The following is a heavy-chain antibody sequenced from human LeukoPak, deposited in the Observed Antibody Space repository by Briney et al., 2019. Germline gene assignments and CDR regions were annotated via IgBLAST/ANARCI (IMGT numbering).Heavy chain of an antibody. J-gene: IGHJ5*02. D-gene: IGHD1-14*01. Sequence: SETLSLTCAVSGGSISSGGYSWSWIRQPPGKGLEWIGYIYHSGSTYYNPSLKSRVTISVDTSKNQFSLKLSSVTAADTAVYYCARDYGTPYSGFDPWGQGTLVTVSS. CDR2: IYHSGST. CDR3: ARDYGTPYSGFDP. V-gene: IGHV4-30-2*05. CDR1: GGSISSGGYS.